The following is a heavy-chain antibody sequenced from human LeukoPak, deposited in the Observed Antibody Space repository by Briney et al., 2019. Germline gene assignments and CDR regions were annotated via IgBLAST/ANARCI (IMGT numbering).Heavy chain of an antibody. CDR1: GYTLTELS. J-gene: IGHJ5*02. D-gene: IGHD1-26*01. CDR2: LDPEDGET. V-gene: IGHV1-24*01. CDR3: SIIIVGATTNNWFDP. Sequence: ASVKVSCKVSGYTLTELSMHWVRQAPGKGLEWMGGLDPEDGETIYAQKFQGRVTMTEDTSTDTAYMELSSLRSEDTAVYYCSIIIVGATTNNWFDPWGQGTLVTVSS.